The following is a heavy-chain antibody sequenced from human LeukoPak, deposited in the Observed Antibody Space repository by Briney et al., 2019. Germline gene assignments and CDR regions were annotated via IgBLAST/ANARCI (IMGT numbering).Heavy chain of an antibody. V-gene: IGHV3-7*01. CDR3: ARESGANYDILTGHLNFDY. J-gene: IGHJ4*02. D-gene: IGHD3-9*01. CDR2: IKQDGSEK. CDR1: GFTFSSYW. Sequence: GSLRLSCAASGFTFSSYWMSWVRQAPGKGLEWVANIKQDGSEKYYVDSVKGRFTISRDNAKNSLYLQMNSLRAEDTAVYYCARESGANYDILTGHLNFDYWGQGTLVTVSS.